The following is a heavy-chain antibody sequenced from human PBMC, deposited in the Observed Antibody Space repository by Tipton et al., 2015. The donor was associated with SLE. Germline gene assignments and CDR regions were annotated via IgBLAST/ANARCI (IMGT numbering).Heavy chain of an antibody. J-gene: IGHJ6*02. D-gene: IGHD4-11*01. CDR3: ASLSSNYGMDV. Sequence: PGLVKPSQTLSLTCVISGDDISSDSATWNWVRQSPSRGLEWLARTYYKSQWYHDYSVFVESRIKIVPNTVKNQVSLHLSSVSPEDTAVYYCASLSSNYGMDVWGQGTTVTVSS. CDR1: GDDISSDSAT. CDR2: TYYKSQWYH. V-gene: IGHV6-1*01.